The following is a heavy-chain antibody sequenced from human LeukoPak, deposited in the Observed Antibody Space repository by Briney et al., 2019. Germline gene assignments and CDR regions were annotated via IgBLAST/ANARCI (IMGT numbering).Heavy chain of an antibody. CDR3: ARGPYDFWSGYYNTNFDY. D-gene: IGHD3-3*01. J-gene: IGHJ4*02. CDR1: GGTFSSYT. V-gene: IGHV1-69*02. CDR2: IIPILGIA. Sequence: SVKVSCKASGGTFSSYTISWVRQAPGQGLEWMGRIIPILGIANYAQKFQGRVTITADKSTSTAYMELSSRRSEDTAVYYCARGPYDFWSGYYNTNFDYWGQGTLVTVSS.